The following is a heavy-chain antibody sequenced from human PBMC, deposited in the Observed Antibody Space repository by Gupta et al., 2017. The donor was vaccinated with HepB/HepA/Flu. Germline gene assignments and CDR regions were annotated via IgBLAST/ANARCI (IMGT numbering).Heavy chain of an antibody. J-gene: IGHJ4*02. Sequence: QLQLQESGPGLVKPSETLSLTCTVSGGSISSSSYYWGWIRQPPGKGLEWIGSIYYSGRTYYNPALTSRVTISVDTAKNQFSLKLRSVTAADTAVYYCARQEYSSSGPFDYGGQGTLVTVSS. D-gene: IGHD6-6*01. V-gene: IGHV4-39*01. CDR3: ARQEYSSSGPFDY. CDR1: GGSISSSSYY. CDR2: IYYSGRT.